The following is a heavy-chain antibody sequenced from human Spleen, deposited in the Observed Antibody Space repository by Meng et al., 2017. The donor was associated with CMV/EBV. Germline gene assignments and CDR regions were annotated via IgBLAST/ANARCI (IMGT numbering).Heavy chain of an antibody. Sequence: ASVKVSCKASGYSFTGSYIHWVRQAPGQGLEWMGWISAYNSNTNYAQRLQGRLTMTTDTSTSTAYMELRSLRSDDTAMYYCARDVISIIGVVIRDDTFDIWGQGTMVTVSS. CDR2: ISAYNSNT. CDR3: ARDVISIIGVVIRDDTFDI. D-gene: IGHD3-3*01. V-gene: IGHV1-18*04. J-gene: IGHJ3*02. CDR1: GYSFTGSY.